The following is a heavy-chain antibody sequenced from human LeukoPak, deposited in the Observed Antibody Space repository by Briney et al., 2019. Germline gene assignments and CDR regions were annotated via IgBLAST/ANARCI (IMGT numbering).Heavy chain of an antibody. J-gene: IGHJ4*02. CDR1: GFTFSGSA. CDR2: IRNKANSYAT. D-gene: IGHD4-23*01. Sequence: GGSLKLSCAASGFTFSGSAMHWVRQASGKGLEWVGRIRNKANSYATAYAASVKGRFTISRDDSKNTAYLQMNSLRAEDTAVYYCARPADGPYGGNLYFDYWGQGTLVTVSS. CDR3: ARPADGPYGGNLYFDY. V-gene: IGHV3-73*01.